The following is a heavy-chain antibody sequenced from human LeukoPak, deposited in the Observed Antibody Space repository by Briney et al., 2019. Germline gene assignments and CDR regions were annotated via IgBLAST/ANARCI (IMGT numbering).Heavy chain of an antibody. CDR1: GGSISGYF. V-gene: IGHV4-4*07. J-gene: IGHJ4*02. D-gene: IGHD3-3*01. CDR2: VYTGGGI. CDR3: ARDPVLEHYFDY. Sequence: PSETLSLTCSVSGGSISGYFWSWIRQPAGKGLEWIGRVYTGGGINYNPSLKSRVTISLDTSRSQFSLKLTSVTAADTAVYYCARDPVLEHYFDYWGQGTLVTVSS.